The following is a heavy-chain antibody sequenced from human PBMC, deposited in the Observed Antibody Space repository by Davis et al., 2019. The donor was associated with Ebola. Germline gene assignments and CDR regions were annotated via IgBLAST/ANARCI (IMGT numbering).Heavy chain of an antibody. D-gene: IGHD2-2*01. V-gene: IGHV4-59*08. CDR1: GGSISSYY. J-gene: IGHJ6*02. CDR2: IYYSGST. CDR3: ARHFTSHWGYYYGMDV. Sequence: MPSETLSLTCTVSGGSISSYYWSWIRQPPGKGLEWIGYIYYSGSTNYNPSLKSRVTISVDTSKNQFSLKLSSVTAADTAVYYCARHFTSHWGYYYGMDVWGQGTTVTVSS.